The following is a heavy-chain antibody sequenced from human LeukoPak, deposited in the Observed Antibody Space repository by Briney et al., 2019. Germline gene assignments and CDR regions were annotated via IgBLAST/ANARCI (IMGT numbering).Heavy chain of an antibody. Sequence: SETLSLTCAVYGGSFSGYYWSWIRQPPGKGLEWFGEINHSGSTSYNPSLKSRVTISVDTSKNQFSLKLSSVTAADTAVYYCARVREKYSSSSNFDYWGQGTLVTVSS. CDR3: ARVREKYSSSSNFDY. D-gene: IGHD6-6*01. CDR2: INHSGST. V-gene: IGHV4-34*01. J-gene: IGHJ4*02. CDR1: GGSFSGYY.